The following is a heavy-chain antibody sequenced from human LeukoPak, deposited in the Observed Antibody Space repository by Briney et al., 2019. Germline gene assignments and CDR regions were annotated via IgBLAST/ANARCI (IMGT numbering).Heavy chain of an antibody. CDR3: ATDWFGAVNS. V-gene: IGHV3-74*01. CDR1: GHIFRDSW. D-gene: IGHD3-16*01. Sequence: PGGSLRLSCAASAAFGHIFRDSWMHWVRQAPGKGLVWVSLIKSDGSGTIYADSVEGRFTISRDNAKNTLYLQMNSLRAEDTAVYFCATDWFGAVNSWGQGTLVTVSS. J-gene: IGHJ4*02. CDR2: IKSDGSGT.